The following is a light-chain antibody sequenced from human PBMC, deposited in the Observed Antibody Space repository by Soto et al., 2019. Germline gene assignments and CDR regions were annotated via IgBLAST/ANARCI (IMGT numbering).Light chain of an antibody. CDR2: GAS. Sequence: VMTQAPATLSVSPGERATLSCRASQTINNNVAWYQLKDGQVPRLVIYGASTRATDIPARFSGSGSGTEFTLTIDSLQSEDFAVYYCQQYNDWPPAFGGGTKVDIK. CDR1: QTINNN. J-gene: IGKJ4*01. V-gene: IGKV3-15*01. CDR3: QQYNDWPPA.